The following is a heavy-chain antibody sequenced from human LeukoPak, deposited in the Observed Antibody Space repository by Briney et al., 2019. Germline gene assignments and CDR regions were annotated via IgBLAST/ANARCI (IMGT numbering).Heavy chain of an antibody. CDR1: GFTFSSYA. Sequence: GGSLRLSCAASGFTFSSYAMHWVRQAPGKGLEWVAVISYDGSNKYYADSVKGGFTISRDNSKNTLYLQMNSLRAEDTAVYYCARDNRGSIAVAGTFDYWGQGTLVTVSS. CDR3: ARDNRGSIAVAGTFDY. CDR2: ISYDGSNK. V-gene: IGHV3-30-3*01. J-gene: IGHJ4*02. D-gene: IGHD6-19*01.